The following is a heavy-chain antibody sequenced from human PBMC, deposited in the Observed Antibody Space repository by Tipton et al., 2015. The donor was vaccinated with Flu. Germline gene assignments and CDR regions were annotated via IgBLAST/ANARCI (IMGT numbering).Heavy chain of an antibody. D-gene: IGHD2-15*01. CDR1: GGSISSHY. Sequence: LRLSCTVSGGSISSHYWSWIRQPPGKGLEWIGYIYFTGSTNYNPSLKSRVTISVDMSKNQSSLKLTSVTAADTAVYYCARGGGSPSYWGQGTLVTVSS. V-gene: IGHV4-59*11. J-gene: IGHJ4*02. CDR2: IYFTGST. CDR3: ARGGGSPSY.